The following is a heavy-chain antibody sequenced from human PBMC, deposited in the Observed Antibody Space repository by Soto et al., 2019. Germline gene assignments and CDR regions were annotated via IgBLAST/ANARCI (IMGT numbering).Heavy chain of an antibody. Sequence: PGGSLRLSCAASGSTFSSYAMSWVRQAPGKGLEWVSVISGSGDSTYYADSVKGRFTISRDNSKNTLYLQMNSLRAEDTAVYYCVKGGLNLAVLFDPWGQGTLVTVSS. J-gene: IGHJ5*02. CDR3: VKGGLNLAVLFDP. D-gene: IGHD3-10*02. CDR1: GSTFSSYA. V-gene: IGHV3-23*01. CDR2: ISGSGDST.